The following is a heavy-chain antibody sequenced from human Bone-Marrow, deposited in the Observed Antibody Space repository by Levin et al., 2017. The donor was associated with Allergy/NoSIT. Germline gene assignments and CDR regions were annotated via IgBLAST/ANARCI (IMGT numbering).Heavy chain of an antibody. Sequence: GGSLRLSCAASGFTFSNYWMGWVRQAPGEGLQWVANRKTDGSAMDYVDSVKGRFTISRDNAKNSLYLQMDSLRAEDTAVYYCTKDHYYDQYWGQGTLVIVAS. J-gene: IGHJ4*02. CDR1: GFTFSNYW. CDR2: RKTDGSAM. V-gene: IGHV3-7*01. D-gene: IGHD3-22*01. CDR3: TKDHYYDQY.